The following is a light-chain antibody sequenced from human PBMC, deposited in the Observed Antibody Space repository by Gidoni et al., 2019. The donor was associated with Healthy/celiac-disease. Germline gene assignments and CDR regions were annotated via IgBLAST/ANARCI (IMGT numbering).Light chain of an antibody. CDR3: QASGWV. V-gene: IGLV3-1*01. Sequence: SYELTQPPSVSVSPGQTASITCSGDKLGDKYACWYQQKPGQSPVLVIYQDSKRPSGIPERFSGSNSGNTATLTISGTQAMDEADYYCQASGWVFGGGTKLTVL. J-gene: IGLJ3*02. CDR1: KLGDKY. CDR2: QDS.